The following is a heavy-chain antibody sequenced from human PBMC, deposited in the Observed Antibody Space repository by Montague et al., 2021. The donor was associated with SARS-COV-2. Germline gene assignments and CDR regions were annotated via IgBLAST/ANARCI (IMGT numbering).Heavy chain of an antibody. CDR2: ST. CDR3: ARGGGYSYGSLDY. V-gene: IGHV4-34*01. Sequence: STKYNPSLKSRVTISVDTSKNQFSLKLSSVTAADTAVYYCARGGGYSYGSLDYWGQGTLGTVSS. D-gene: IGHD5-18*01. J-gene: IGHJ4*02.